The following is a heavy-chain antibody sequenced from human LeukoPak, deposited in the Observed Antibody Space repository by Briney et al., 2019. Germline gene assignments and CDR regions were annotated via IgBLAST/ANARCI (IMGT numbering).Heavy chain of an antibody. V-gene: IGHV4-59*01. D-gene: IGHD3-9*01. CDR1: GGSFSGYY. J-gene: IGHJ5*02. CDR3: ARGGLFSTDNWFDP. CDR2: IYYIGST. Sequence: PSETLSLTCAVSGGSFSGYYWSWLRHPPGRGLEWLGYIYYIGSTNYNPSLKSRVTISVDTSKNQFSLKLNSVTAAETAVYYCARGGLFSTDNWFDPWGQGTLVTVSS.